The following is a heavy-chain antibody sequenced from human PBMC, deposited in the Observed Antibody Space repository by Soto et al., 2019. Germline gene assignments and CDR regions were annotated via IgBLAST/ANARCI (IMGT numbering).Heavy chain of an antibody. Sequence: QITLKESGPTQVKPTQALTLTCSFSGFSLNTDGEGVGWVRQPPGEALEWLALIYWDDDERHSPSLKTRLTITKDPSTNQVVLIMTNMDPVDTATYYCAHSRNLITEDAQVGDFDYWGQGTLVTVSS. J-gene: IGHJ4*02. CDR2: IYWDDDE. CDR3: AHSRNLITEDAQVGDFDY. D-gene: IGHD3-10*01. CDR1: GFSLNTDGEG. V-gene: IGHV2-5*02.